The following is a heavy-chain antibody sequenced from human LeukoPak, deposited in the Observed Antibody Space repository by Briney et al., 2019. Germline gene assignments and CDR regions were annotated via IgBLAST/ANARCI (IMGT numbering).Heavy chain of an antibody. J-gene: IGHJ6*03. CDR2: MNPNSGNT. D-gene: IGHD2-2*01. Sequence: ASVKVSCKASGYTFTSYDINWVRQATGQGLEWMGWMNPNSGNTGYAQKFQGRVTITRNTSISTAYMELSSLSSEDTAVYYCARGYKDIVVVPAASYRYYYYYMDVWGKGTTVTVSS. V-gene: IGHV1-8*03. CDR3: ARGYKDIVVVPAASYRYYYYYMDV. CDR1: GYTFTSYD.